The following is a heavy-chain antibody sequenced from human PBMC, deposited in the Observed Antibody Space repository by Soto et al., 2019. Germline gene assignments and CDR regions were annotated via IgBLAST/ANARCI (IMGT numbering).Heavy chain of an antibody. Sequence: QVQLVESGGGVVQPGRSLRLSCAASGFTFSHYAMHWVRQAPGKGLEWVALMSYDGSNEYYADSVKGRFTISRDNSKNTLSLQMNSLRAEDTAVYYCAKDGSHNFDYWGQGTLGTVSS. V-gene: IGHV3-30*18. D-gene: IGHD1-26*01. J-gene: IGHJ4*02. CDR3: AKDGSHNFDY. CDR2: MSYDGSNE. CDR1: GFTFSHYA.